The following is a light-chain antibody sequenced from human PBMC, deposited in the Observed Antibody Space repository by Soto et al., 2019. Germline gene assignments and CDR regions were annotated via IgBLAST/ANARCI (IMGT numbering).Light chain of an antibody. J-gene: IGKJ1*01. CDR2: GAS. Sequence: EIVLTQSPGTLSLSPGERATLSCRASQSVSSSYLAWYQQKPGQAPRLLIYGASSRATGIPDRFSGSGSGTDFTLTISRLEPEDFAVYYCQQYGSSRWTCGQGTKWISN. CDR3: QQYGSSRWT. V-gene: IGKV3-20*01. CDR1: QSVSSSY.